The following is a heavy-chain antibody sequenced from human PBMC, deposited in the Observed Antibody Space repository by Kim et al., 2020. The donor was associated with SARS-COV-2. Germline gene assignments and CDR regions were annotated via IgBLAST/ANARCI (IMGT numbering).Heavy chain of an antibody. V-gene: IGHV3-9*01. Sequence: GGSLRLSCAASGFTFDDYAMHWVRQAPGKGLEWVSGISWNSGSIGYADSVKGRFTISRDNAKNSLYLQMNSLRAEDTALYYCAKASGWYPYWYFDLWGRGTLVTVSS. CDR2: ISWNSGSI. J-gene: IGHJ2*01. CDR1: GFTFDDYA. CDR3: AKASGWYPYWYFDL. D-gene: IGHD6-19*01.